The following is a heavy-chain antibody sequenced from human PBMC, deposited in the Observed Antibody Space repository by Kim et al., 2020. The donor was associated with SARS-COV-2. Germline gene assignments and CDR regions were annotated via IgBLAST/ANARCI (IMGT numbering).Heavy chain of an antibody. CDR3: ARRAYNYGNVFDN. D-gene: IGHD5-18*01. V-gene: IGHV4-30-4*05. J-gene: IGHJ4*02. Sequence: YHPSLKRRATISLDTSKNQFSLKLSSLTAADTAMYYCARRAYNYGNVFDNWGQGTLVTVSS.